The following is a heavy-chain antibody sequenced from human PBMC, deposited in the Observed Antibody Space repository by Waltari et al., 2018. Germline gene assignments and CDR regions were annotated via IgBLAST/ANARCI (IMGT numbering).Heavy chain of an antibody. CDR3: ASVTGASDAFDI. Sequence: QLQLQGSGPGLVQPSETLSLTCTVSGGSISSRSYYWGWIRQPLGKGLECIGRLDYGGSPYSNPSLKRRVTISVDTSKNQFSLKLSSVTAADTAVYYWASVTGASDAFDIWGQGTMVTVSS. CDR2: LDYGGSP. D-gene: IGHD3-9*01. V-gene: IGHV4-39*07. CDR1: GGSISSRSYY. J-gene: IGHJ3*02.